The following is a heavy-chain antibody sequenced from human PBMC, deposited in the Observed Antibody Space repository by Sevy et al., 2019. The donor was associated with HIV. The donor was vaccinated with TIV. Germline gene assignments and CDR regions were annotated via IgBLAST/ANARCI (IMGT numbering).Heavy chain of an antibody. CDR3: TSMTTVEGVFDF. CDR1: GFIFSNAW. CDR2: IKSKFDGGPS. Sequence: GGSLRLSCAASGFIFSNAWMSWVRQAPGKGLEWVGRIKSKFDGGPSDYAAPVKGRFTISRDDSRNTLYLQMNSLKTEDTAVYYCTSMTTVEGVFDFWGQGTLVTVSS. D-gene: IGHD4-17*01. J-gene: IGHJ4*02. V-gene: IGHV3-15*01.